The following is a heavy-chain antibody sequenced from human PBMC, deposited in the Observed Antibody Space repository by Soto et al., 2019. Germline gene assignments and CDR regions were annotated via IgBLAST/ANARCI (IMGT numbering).Heavy chain of an antibody. CDR1: GGSISSGGYS. Sequence: QLQLQESGSGLVKPSQTLSLTCAVSGGSISSGGYSWRWIRQPPGKGLEWIGYIYHSGSTYYNPCLKRRVTISVDRSKNQFSLKPSSVTAADTAVYYCARGHPTAFDPWGQGTLVTVSS. D-gene: IGHD4-17*01. CDR2: IYHSGST. J-gene: IGHJ5*02. V-gene: IGHV4-30-2*01. CDR3: ARGHPTAFDP.